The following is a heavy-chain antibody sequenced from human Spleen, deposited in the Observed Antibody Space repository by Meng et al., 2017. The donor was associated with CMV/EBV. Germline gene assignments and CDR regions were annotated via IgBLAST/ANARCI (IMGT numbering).Heavy chain of an antibody. CDR1: GGSFSGYY. V-gene: IGHV4-34*01. CDR2: INHSGST. J-gene: IGHJ4*02. Sequence: QVQLQQWGAGLLKSSEILSLACAVYGGSFSGYYWSWIRQPPGKGLEWIGEINHSGSTNYNPSLKSRVTISVDTSKNQFSLKLSSVTAADTAVYYCAREGYDFWSGYYYWGQGTLVTVSS. CDR3: AREGYDFWSGYYY. D-gene: IGHD3-3*01.